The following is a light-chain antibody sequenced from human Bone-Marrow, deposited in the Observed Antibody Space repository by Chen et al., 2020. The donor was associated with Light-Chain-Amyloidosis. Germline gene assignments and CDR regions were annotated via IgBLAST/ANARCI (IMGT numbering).Light chain of an antibody. J-gene: IGLJ2*01. CDR3: QSADSSGTYEVI. Sequence: SYELTQPPSASVSPGQTASITCSGDDLPTKYAYWYQQKPGPAPVLVIHRDTERPSGISERFSGSSSGTTATLTISGVQAEHEADYHCQSADSSGTYEVIFGGGTKLTVL. V-gene: IGLV3-25*03. CDR2: RDT. CDR1: DLPTKY.